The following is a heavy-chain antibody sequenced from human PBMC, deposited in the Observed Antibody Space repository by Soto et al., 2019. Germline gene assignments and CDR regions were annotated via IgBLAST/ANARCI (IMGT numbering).Heavy chain of an antibody. J-gene: IGHJ4*02. V-gene: IGHV4-34*01. D-gene: IGHD3-22*01. CDR3: ARGGDYSGYYYVHDY. CDR1: SGSFSGYY. Sequence: LSLTCAVYSGSFSGYYWSWIRQPPGKGLEWIGEINHSGSTNYNPSLQSRVTISVDTSKNQFSLKLSSVTAADTAVYYCARGGDYSGYYYVHDYWGQGTLVTVSS. CDR2: INHSGST.